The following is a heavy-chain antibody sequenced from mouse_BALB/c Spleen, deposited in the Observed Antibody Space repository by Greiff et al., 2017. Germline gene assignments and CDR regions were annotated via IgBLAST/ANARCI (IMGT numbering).Heavy chain of an antibody. CDR2: ISSGGGST. Sequence: EVQVVESGGGLVKPGGSLKLSCAASGFAFSSYDMSWVRQTPEKRLEWVAYISSGGGSTYYPDTVKGRFTISRDNAKNTLYLQMSSLKSEDTAMYYWARDKGGRGYYFDYWGQGTTLTVSS. J-gene: IGHJ2*01. CDR1: GFAFSSYD. V-gene: IGHV5-12-1*01. CDR3: ARDKGGRGYYFDY.